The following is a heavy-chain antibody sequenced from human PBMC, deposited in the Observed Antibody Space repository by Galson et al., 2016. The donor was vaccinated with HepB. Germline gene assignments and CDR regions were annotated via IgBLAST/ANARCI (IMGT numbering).Heavy chain of an antibody. D-gene: IGHD3-22*01. CDR2: ISRSGGT. CDR3: ARDGLSRYGMDV. CDR1: GGSITSSDHY. J-gene: IGHJ6*04. V-gene: IGHV4-61*02. Sequence: TLSLTCSVSGGSITSSDHYWSWIRQSAAMGLAWMGRISRSGGTNNNPSLKSRVSISVDTSTNQVSLKLMTVTAADTAVYYCARDGLSRYGMDVWGKGTTVTVSS.